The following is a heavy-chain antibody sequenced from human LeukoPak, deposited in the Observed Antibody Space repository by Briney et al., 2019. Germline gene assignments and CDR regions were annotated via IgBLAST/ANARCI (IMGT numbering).Heavy chain of an antibody. Sequence: PGGSLRLSCADSGFTFSSYEMNWVRQAPGKGLEWVSYISSSGSTIYYADSMKGRFTISRDNAKNSLYLQMNSLRAEDTAVYYCAKILVVVVAATGHDYWGQGTLVTVSS. CDR1: GFTFSSYE. CDR2: ISSSGSTI. V-gene: IGHV3-48*03. D-gene: IGHD2-15*01. CDR3: AKILVVVVAATGHDY. J-gene: IGHJ4*02.